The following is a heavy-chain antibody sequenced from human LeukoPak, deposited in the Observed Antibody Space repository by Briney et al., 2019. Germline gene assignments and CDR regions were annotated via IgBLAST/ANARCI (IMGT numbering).Heavy chain of an antibody. V-gene: IGHV4-59*12. CDR2: IYYSVST. CDR3: ARDGESADYYYYYMDV. D-gene: IGHD2-21*01. Sequence: SETLSLTCTVSGGSISSYYWSWIRQPPGKGLEWIGYIYYSVSTNYKPSLKSRVTISVDTSKNQFSLKMNSVRAADTAVYYCARDGESADYYYYYMDVWGKGTTVTISS. CDR1: GGSISSYY. J-gene: IGHJ6*03.